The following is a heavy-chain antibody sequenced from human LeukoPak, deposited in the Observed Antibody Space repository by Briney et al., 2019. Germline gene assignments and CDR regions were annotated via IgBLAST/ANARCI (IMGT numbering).Heavy chain of an antibody. CDR1: GYTFTSYG. Sequence: GASVEVSCKASGYTFTSYGISWVRQAPGQGLEWMGWISAYNGNTNYAQKLQGRVTMTTDTSTSTAYMELRSLRSDDTAVYYCATTSRRGYSYGYADYWGQGTLVTVSS. CDR3: ATTSRRGYSYGYADY. CDR2: ISAYNGNT. J-gene: IGHJ4*02. D-gene: IGHD5-18*01. V-gene: IGHV1-18*01.